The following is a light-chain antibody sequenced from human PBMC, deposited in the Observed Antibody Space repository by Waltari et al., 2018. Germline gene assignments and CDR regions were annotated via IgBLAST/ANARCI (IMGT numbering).Light chain of an antibody. CDR3: QSYDASNHVL. J-gene: IGLJ2*01. CDR2: ENK. V-gene: IGLV6-57*04. Sequence: NVMLAQPLSVSESPGRTVIIPCTRSSGSIASNHVPWYLLLPGSAPTTVIYENKLRPSGVPDRFSGSIDTSSNSASLTIAGLRTEDEGDYYCQSYDASNHVLFGGGTKLTVL. CDR1: SGSIASNH.